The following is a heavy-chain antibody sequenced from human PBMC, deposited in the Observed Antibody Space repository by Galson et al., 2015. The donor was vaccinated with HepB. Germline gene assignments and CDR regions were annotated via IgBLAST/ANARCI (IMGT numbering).Heavy chain of an antibody. V-gene: IGHV3-30*04. J-gene: IGHJ4*02. Sequence: SLRLSCAASGFTFSSYAMHWVRQAPGKGLEWVAVISYDGSNKYYADSVKGRFTISRDNSKNTLYLQMNSLRAEDTAVYYCARPPRRGSFFDYWGQGTLVTVSS. D-gene: IGHD1-26*01. CDR3: ARPPRRGSFFDY. CDR2: ISYDGSNK. CDR1: GFTFSSYA.